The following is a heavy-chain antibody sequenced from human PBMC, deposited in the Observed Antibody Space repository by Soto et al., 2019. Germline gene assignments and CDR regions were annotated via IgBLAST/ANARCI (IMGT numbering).Heavy chain of an antibody. CDR1: GFTFSSYA. J-gene: IGHJ4*02. V-gene: IGHV3-33*01. Sequence: PGGSLRLSCEASGFTFSSYAMHWVRQAPGKGLEWVAVIWYDGNNEYYADSVKGRFTISRDNSKSTLYLEMNSLKAEDTGLYFCARGRSYSSSLPCDYWGQGTLVTVSS. D-gene: IGHD6-6*01. CDR2: IWYDGNNE. CDR3: ARGRSYSSSLPCDY.